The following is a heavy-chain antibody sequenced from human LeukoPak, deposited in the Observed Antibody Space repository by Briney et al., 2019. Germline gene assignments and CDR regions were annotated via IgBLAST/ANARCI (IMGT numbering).Heavy chain of an antibody. J-gene: IGHJ4*02. CDR2: IYYSGST. CDR1: GGSISNYY. V-gene: IGHV4-59*01. Sequence: SETLSLTCSIFGGSISNYYWRWIRQSPGKGLEWIGYIYYSGSTNYNPSLKSRVTISLDTSESQFSLNLTSVTAADTAVYYCARDEYNSNGYYDCWCQGTLVTVSA. CDR3: ARDEYNSNGYYDC. D-gene: IGHD3-22*01.